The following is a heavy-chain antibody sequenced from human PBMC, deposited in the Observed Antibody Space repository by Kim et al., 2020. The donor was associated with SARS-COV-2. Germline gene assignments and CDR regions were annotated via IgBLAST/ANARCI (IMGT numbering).Heavy chain of an antibody. D-gene: IGHD2-2*03. J-gene: IGHJ5*02. Sequence: GESLKISCKGSGYSFTSYWIGWVRQMPGKGLEWMGIIYPGDSDTRYSPSFQGQVTIPADKSISTAYRQWSSLKASDTAMYYCARHLFSGYCSSTSCSGWFDPWGQGTLVTVSS. V-gene: IGHV5-51*01. CDR3: ARHLFSGYCSSTSCSGWFDP. CDR2: IYPGDSDT. CDR1: GYSFTSYW.